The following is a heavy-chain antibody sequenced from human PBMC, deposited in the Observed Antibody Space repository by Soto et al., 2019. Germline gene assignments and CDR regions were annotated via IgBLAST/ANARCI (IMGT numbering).Heavy chain of an antibody. V-gene: IGHV4-30-2*01. D-gene: IGHD2-21*01. J-gene: IGHJ5*02. CDR1: GGSITSGNSYS. Sequence: NPSETLSLTCAVSGGSITSGNSYSWTWIRQPPGKGLEWIGSISHTGSTSYNPSLKSRLTMSVDKSKNQFSLRLSSVTAADMAVYYGAKAVAPYFETCFDPWGQGTLVTVSS. CDR3: AKAVAPYFETCFDP. CDR2: ISHTGST.